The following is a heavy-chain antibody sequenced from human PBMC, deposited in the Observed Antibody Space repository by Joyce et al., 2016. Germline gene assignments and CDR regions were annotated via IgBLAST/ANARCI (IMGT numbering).Heavy chain of an antibody. CDR2: MYFRGRGNA. V-gene: IGHV4-39*01. Sequence: QVQLQESGPGLVKPSEALSLTCSVSGDSMNNSNDYWGWVRQPPGKGLEWIGSMYFRGRGNAYYNAAFKSRATISEDASRNSFSLNLNSVTAADTAVYYCGRHVGQLVPGYRFYFYYIDVWGKGTTVTVSS. D-gene: IGHD5-12*01. CDR1: GDSMNNSNDY. J-gene: IGHJ6*04. CDR3: GRHVGQLVPGYRFYFYYIDV.